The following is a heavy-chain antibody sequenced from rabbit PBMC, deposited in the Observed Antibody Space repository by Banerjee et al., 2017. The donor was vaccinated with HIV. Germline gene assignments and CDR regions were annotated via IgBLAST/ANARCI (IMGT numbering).Heavy chain of an antibody. CDR1: GIDFSSSDY. Sequence: QSLEESGGDLVKPGASLTLTCKASGIDFSSSDYMCWVRQAPGKGLEWIACIYAGSSGSTHYAGWAKGRFTISKTSSTTVTLQMTSLTAADTATYFCARDYGGYGYASYFNLWGPGTLVTVS. D-gene: IGHD6-1*01. CDR2: IYAGSSGST. J-gene: IGHJ4*01. V-gene: IGHV1S40*01. CDR3: ARDYGGYGYASYFNL.